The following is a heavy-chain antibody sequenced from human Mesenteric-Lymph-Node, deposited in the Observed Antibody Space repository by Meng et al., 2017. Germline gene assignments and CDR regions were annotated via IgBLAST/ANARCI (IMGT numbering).Heavy chain of an antibody. Sequence: SETLSLTCTVSGGSISSYYWSWIRQPPGKGLEWIGYIYYSGSTNYNPSLKSRVTISVDTSKNQFSLKLNSVTAADTAVYYCARDSALTFDYWGQGTLVTGSS. CDR2: IYYSGST. CDR1: GGSISSYY. D-gene: IGHD3-10*01. CDR3: ARDSALTFDY. J-gene: IGHJ4*02. V-gene: IGHV4-59*01.